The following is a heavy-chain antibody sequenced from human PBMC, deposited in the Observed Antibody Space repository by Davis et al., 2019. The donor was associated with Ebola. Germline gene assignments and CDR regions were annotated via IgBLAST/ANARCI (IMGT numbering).Heavy chain of an antibody. Sequence: PGGSLRLSCAASGFTVSSNHISWVRQAPGKGLQWVSVIYRGGPTHYADSVQGRFTVSRDNSQNTVYLQMNSLRAEDTAVYYCARDPSLLWFGELYPGPYFDYWGQGTLVTVSS. D-gene: IGHD3-10*01. CDR1: GFTVSSNH. J-gene: IGHJ4*02. CDR3: ARDPSLLWFGELYPGPYFDY. CDR2: IYRGGPT. V-gene: IGHV3-66*01.